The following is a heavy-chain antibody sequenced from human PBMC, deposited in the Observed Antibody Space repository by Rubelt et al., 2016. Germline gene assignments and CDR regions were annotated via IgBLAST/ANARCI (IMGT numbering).Heavy chain of an antibody. CDR3: ASDGPYR. J-gene: IGHJ4*02. V-gene: IGHV4-61*01. D-gene: IGHD3-10*01. CDR2: IYYSGST. CDR1: GGSVSSGSYY. Sequence: QVQLQESGPGLVKPSETLSLTCTVSGGSVSSGSYYWSWIRQPPGKGLEWIGYIYYSGSTNYNPSLKSRVTISVDTSKNQFSLKLSSVTAADTAVYYCASDGPYRGGQGTLVTVSS.